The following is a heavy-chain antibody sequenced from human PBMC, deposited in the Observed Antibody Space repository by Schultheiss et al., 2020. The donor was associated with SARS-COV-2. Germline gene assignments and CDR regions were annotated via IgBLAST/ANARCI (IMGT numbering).Heavy chain of an antibody. Sequence: SQTLSLTCAVYGGSFSGYYWSWIRQPPGKGLEWIGEINHSGSTNYNPSLKSRVTISVDTSKNQFSLKLSSVTAADTAVYYCARLHGDYFDRNWFDPWGQGTLVTVSS. V-gene: IGHV4-34*01. D-gene: IGHD4-17*01. J-gene: IGHJ5*02. CDR2: INHSGST. CDR1: GGSFSGYY. CDR3: ARLHGDYFDRNWFDP.